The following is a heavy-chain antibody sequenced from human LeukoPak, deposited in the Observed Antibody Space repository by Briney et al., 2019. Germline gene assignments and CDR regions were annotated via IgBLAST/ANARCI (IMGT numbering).Heavy chain of an antibody. CDR2: LYSDGNT. J-gene: IGHJ4*01. CDR3: ARGVEPLAANTLAY. CDR1: GFTVITND. V-gene: IGHV3-53*01. D-gene: IGHD1-14*01. Sequence: GGSLRLSCAASGFTVITNDVTWVRQAPGKGLEWVSVLYSDGNTKYADSVQGRFTISRDNSKNTLYLEMNSLSPDDTAVYYCARGVEPLAANTLAYWGDGTLVTVSS.